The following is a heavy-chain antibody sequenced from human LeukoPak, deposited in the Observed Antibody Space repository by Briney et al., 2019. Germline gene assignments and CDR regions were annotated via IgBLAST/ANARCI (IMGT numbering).Heavy chain of an antibody. D-gene: IGHD3-22*01. V-gene: IGHV3-30*18. CDR1: GFTFSSYG. Sequence: PGGSLRLSCAASGFTFSSYGLHWVRQAPGEGLEWVAVISYDGSNKYYADSVKGRFTISRDNSKNTLYLQMNSLRAEDTAVYYCAKATGEYYDTWGQGTLVTVSS. J-gene: IGHJ4*02. CDR3: AKATGEYYDT. CDR2: ISYDGSNK.